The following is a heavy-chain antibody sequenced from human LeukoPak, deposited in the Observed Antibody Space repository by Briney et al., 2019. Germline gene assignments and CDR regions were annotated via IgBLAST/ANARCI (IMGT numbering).Heavy chain of an antibody. CDR1: GYTFTDYY. CDR3: ARSTLRATVIDY. D-gene: IGHD5-12*01. Sequence: ASVKVSCKASGYTFTDYYMHWVRQAPGQGLEWMGIINPSGGSTSYAQKFQGRVTMTRDTSTSTVYMELSSLRSEDTAVYYCARSTLRATVIDYWGQGTLVTVSS. J-gene: IGHJ4*02. CDR2: INPSGGST. V-gene: IGHV1-46*01.